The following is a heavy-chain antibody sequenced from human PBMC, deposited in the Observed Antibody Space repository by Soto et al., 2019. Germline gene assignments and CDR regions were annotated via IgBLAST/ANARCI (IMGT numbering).Heavy chain of an antibody. V-gene: IGHV4-59*01. CDR1: GDSITTYY. D-gene: IGHD6-19*01. CDR2: VYHTGST. Sequence: PSETLSLTCDVSGDSITTYYWSWIRQAPGKGLEWIGNVYHTGSTDYNSSLRSRVTISVDTSKNQFSLKVNSVTAADTAVYYCARRLFGSGWTLDSWGQGALVTVSS. CDR3: ARRLFGSGWTLDS. J-gene: IGHJ4*02.